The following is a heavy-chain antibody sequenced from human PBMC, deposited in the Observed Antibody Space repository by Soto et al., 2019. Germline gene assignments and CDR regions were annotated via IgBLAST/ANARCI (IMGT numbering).Heavy chain of an antibody. J-gene: IGHJ3*01. V-gene: IGHV3-53*01. Sequence: EVQLVESGGGLIPPGGSLRLSCAASGFTFTGNDMNWVRQAPGKGLEWVSLLYSSGSTYYADSVKGRFTISRDNSKTTLYLQMSSLRAEDTAVYYCATRPLLPGAPWGQGTMVTVSS. CDR1: GFTFTGND. CDR3: ATRPLLPGAP. CDR2: LYSSGST. D-gene: IGHD3-22*01.